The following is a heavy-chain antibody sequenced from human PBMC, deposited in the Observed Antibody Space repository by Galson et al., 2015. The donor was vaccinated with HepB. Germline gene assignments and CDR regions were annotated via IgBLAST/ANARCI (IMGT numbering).Heavy chain of an antibody. CDR1: GDSVSSNSAA. V-gene: IGHV6-1*01. Sequence: CAISGDSVSSNSAAWNWIRQSPSRGLEWLGRTYYRSKWYNDYAVSVKSRITINPDTSKNQFSLQLNSVTPEDTAVYYCARGSYYDSSGYGYWSFDLWGRGTLVTVSS. CDR3: ARGSYYDSSGYGYWSFDL. D-gene: IGHD3-22*01. CDR2: TYYRSKWYN. J-gene: IGHJ2*01.